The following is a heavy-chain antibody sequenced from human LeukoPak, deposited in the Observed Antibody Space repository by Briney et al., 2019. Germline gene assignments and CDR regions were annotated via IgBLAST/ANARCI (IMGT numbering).Heavy chain of an antibody. CDR2: IYPGDSDT. J-gene: IGHJ4*02. CDR1: GYSFFSFW. V-gene: IGHV5-51*01. D-gene: IGHD1-14*01. CDR3: ARLRNRLSPLDY. Sequence: GESLKISCKGSGYSFFSFWIARVRQMPGKGLEWMGVIYPGDSDTRYSPSFQGQVTISADKSISTAYLQWNSLKASDTAMFYCARLRNRLSPLDYWGQGTLVTVSS.